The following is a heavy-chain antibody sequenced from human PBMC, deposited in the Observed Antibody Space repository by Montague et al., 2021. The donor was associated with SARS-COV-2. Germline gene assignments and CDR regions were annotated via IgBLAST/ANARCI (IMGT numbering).Heavy chain of an antibody. CDR2: MHYRGST. CDR1: GGSVSPYY. D-gene: IGHD5-18*01. J-gene: IGHJ4*02. CDR3: ARGRDERGYSFGYYYFDL. Sequence: SETLSLTCTISGGSVSPYYWSWIRQPPGKGLEWIGYMHYRGSTNYNPSLESRVTMSLDTSENQFSLKLTSVTAAATAAYFCARGRDERGYSFGYYYFDLWGQGTLVTVSS. V-gene: IGHV4-59*02.